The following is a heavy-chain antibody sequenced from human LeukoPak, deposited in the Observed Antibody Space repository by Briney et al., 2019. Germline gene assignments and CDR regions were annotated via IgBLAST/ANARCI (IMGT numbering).Heavy chain of an antibody. CDR2: IYHSGST. D-gene: IGHD6-13*01. CDR1: GGSISSGGYS. Sequence: SETLSLTCAVSGGSISSGGYSWSWIRQPQGKGLEWIGYIYHSGSTYYNPSLKSRVTISVDRSKNQFSLKLSSVTAADTAVYYCARVPLSSWYYFDYWGQGTLVTVSS. J-gene: IGHJ4*02. V-gene: IGHV4-30-2*01. CDR3: ARVPLSSWYYFDY.